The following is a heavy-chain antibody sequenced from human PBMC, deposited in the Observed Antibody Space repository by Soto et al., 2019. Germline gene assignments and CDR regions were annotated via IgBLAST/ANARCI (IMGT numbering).Heavy chain of an antibody. CDR2: IKSKTDGGTT. D-gene: IGHD2-21*02. Sequence: EVQLVESGGGLVKPGGSLRLSCAASGFTFSNAWMSWVRQAPGKGLEWVGRIKSKTDGGTTDYAAPVKGRFTISRDDSKNTLYLQMNSLKASHTAVYYCTTMTAAEEFDYWGQGTLVTVSS. V-gene: IGHV3-15*01. CDR1: GFTFSNAW. CDR3: TTMTAAEEFDY. J-gene: IGHJ4*02.